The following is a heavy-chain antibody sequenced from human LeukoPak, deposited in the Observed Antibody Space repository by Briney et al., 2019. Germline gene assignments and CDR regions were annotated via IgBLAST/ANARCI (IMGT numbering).Heavy chain of an antibody. CDR1: GCKFNNYG. J-gene: IGHJ6*02. D-gene: IGHD1-26*01. CDR2: ISAKTGNT. CDR3: ARGSYPYSHGMDV. Sequence: ASVKVSCKASGCKFNNYGVIWVRLAPGQGLEWMGWISAKTGNTNYAQKVQGRVTMTTDTSTTTAYMELRSLGSDDTAVYYCARGSYPYSHGMDVWGQGTTVTVSS. V-gene: IGHV1-18*01.